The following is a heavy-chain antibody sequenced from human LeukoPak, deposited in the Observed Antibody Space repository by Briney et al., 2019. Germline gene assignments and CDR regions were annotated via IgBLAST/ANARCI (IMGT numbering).Heavy chain of an antibody. CDR3: ARGGYGLKLFDY. J-gene: IGHJ4*02. CDR1: GFTFSSYA. Sequence: GRSLRLSCAASGFTFSSYAMHWVRQAPGKGLEWVAVISYDGSNKYYADSVKGRFTISRDNSKNTLYLQMNSLRAEDTAVYYCARGGYGLKLFDYWGQGTLVTVSS. CDR2: ISYDGSNK. V-gene: IGHV3-30-3*01. D-gene: IGHD5-12*01.